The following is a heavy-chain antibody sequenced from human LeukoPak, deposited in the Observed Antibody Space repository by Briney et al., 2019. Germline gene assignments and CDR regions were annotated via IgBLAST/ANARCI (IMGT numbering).Heavy chain of an antibody. J-gene: IGHJ3*02. CDR2: TYYRSKLYD. D-gene: IGHD5-12*01. CDR3: PKAAARGDSGYYITDAFDI. CDR1: GDRVSSNTAA. V-gene: IGHV6-1*01. Sequence: SHTLSLTCAISGDRVSSNTAAWNWIRQSPSRGLEWLGKTYYRSKLYDDFADSVKGRININPDTSNNHFYIQLNSFTPEDTAVYYGPKAAARGDSGYYITDAFDIGGQGTIVTVSS.